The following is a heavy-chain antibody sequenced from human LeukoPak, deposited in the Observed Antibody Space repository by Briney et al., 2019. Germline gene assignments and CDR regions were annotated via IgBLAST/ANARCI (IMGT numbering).Heavy chain of an antibody. Sequence: SETLSLTCTVSGGSISSYYWSWIRQPPGKGLEWIGYVYYSGSTKYNPSLKSRVTTSVDTSKNQFSLKLSSVTAADTAVYYCARVGYSYAYDYWGQGTLVTVSS. CDR1: GGSISSYY. D-gene: IGHD5-18*01. V-gene: IGHV4-59*01. CDR3: ARVGYSYAYDY. J-gene: IGHJ4*02. CDR2: VYYSGST.